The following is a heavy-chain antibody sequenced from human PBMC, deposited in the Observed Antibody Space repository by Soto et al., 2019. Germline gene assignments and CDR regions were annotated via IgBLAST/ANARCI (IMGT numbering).Heavy chain of an antibody. V-gene: IGHV4-4*02. J-gene: IGHJ6*02. CDR3: AKVSGSYYYGMDV. Sequence: SETLSLTCAVSGVSISSSNWWSWVRQPPGKGLEWIGEIYHSGSTNYNPSLKSRVTISVDKSKNQFSLKLSSVTAADTAVYYCAKVSGSYYYGMDVWGQGTTVTVSS. CDR2: IYHSGST. D-gene: IGHD1-26*01. CDR1: GVSISSSNW.